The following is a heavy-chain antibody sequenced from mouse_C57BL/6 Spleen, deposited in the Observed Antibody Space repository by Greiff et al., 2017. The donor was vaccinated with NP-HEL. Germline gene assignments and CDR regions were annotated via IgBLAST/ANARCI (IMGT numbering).Heavy chain of an antibody. V-gene: IGHV14-1*01. CDR1: GFNIKDYY. J-gene: IGHJ4*01. CDR2: IDPEDGDT. Sequence: VQLQQSGAELVRPGASVKLSCTASGFNIKDYYMHWVKQRPEQGLEWIGRIDPEDGDTEYAPKFQGKATMTADTSSNTAYLQLSSLTSEDTAVYYWTRDYYGSSRMDYWGQGTSVTVSS. D-gene: IGHD1-1*01. CDR3: TRDYYGSSRMDY.